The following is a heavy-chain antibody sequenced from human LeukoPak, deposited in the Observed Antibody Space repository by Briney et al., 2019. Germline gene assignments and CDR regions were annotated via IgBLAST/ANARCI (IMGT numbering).Heavy chain of an antibody. Sequence: ASVKVSCTASGYIFTSYAMHWVRQAPGQRLEWMGWINAGNGNTKYSQKFQGRVTITRDTSASTVYMELSSLRSEDTAVYYCARDIDRVFNWFDPWGQGTLVTVSS. V-gene: IGHV1-3*01. J-gene: IGHJ5*02. D-gene: IGHD6-13*01. CDR1: GYIFTSYA. CDR2: INAGNGNT. CDR3: ARDIDRVFNWFDP.